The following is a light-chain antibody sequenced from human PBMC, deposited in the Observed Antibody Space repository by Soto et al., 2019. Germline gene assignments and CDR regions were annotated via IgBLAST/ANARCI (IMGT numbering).Light chain of an antibody. V-gene: IGKV1-5*03. J-gene: IGKJ4*01. CDR1: QSISRC. CDR3: QQYKSFALA. Sequence: DIQMPQSPSTLSASVGDRVTITCRASQSISRCLAWYQQKPGKATQLLIYKAPSLESGVPSSVSGSVPGTEFALNIICLQPDDFAIYYCQQYKSFALAFGGADKVDLK. CDR2: KAP.